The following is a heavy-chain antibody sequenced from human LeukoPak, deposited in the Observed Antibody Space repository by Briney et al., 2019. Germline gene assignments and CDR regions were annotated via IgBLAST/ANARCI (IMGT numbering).Heavy chain of an antibody. CDR3: AHLGGYCSSNSCAEFDY. Sequence: GSVKVSCKASGYTFTDYYMHWVRQAPGQGLEWMGWINPNSGDTNFAQKFQGRVTMTRDTSISTAYMELSRLRSDDTAVYYCAHLGGYCSSNSCAEFDYWGQGTLVTVSS. J-gene: IGHJ4*02. CDR1: GYTFTDYY. D-gene: IGHD2-2*01. CDR2: INPNSGDT. V-gene: IGHV1-2*02.